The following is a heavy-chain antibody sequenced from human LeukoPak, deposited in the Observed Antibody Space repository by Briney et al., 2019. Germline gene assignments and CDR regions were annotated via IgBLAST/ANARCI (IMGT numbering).Heavy chain of an antibody. V-gene: IGHV1-2*02. J-gene: IGHJ4*02. CDR2: INPNSGGT. CDR3: ARHMRVYSGSYWDY. Sequence: GASVKVSCKASGYTFTGYYMHWVRQAPGQGLEWMGWINPNSGGTNYAQKFQGRVTMTRDTSISTAYMELSRLRSDDTAVYYCARHMRVYSGSYWDYWGQGTLVTVSS. CDR1: GYTFTGYY. D-gene: IGHD1-26*01.